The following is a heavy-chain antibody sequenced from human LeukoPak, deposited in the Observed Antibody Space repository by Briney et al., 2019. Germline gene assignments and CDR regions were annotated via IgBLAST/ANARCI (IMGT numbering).Heavy chain of an antibody. D-gene: IGHD3-3*01. V-gene: IGHV3-66*01. CDR2: IYSGGST. Sequence: ETLSLTCAVYGGSFSGYYWSWVRQAPGKGLEWVSVIYSGGSTYYADSVKGRFTISRDNSKSTLYLQMNSLRAEDTAVYYCARDRVVPLMPFLAPYYYYGMDVWGQGTTVTVSS. CDR3: ARDRVVPLMPFLAPYYYYGMDV. CDR1: GGSFSGYY. J-gene: IGHJ6*02.